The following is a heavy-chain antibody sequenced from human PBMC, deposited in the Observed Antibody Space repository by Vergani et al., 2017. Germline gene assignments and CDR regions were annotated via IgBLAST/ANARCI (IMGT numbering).Heavy chain of an antibody. CDR1: GFTFSDYY. Sequence: QVQLVESGGGLVKPGGSLRLSCAASGFTFSDYYMSWIRQAPGKGLEWVSYISSSGSTIYYPDSVKGRFTISRDNAKSSLYLQMNSLRAEDTAGYYGARRGDWSSTSCYGGYYMDVWGKGTTVTVSS. CDR2: ISSSGSTI. CDR3: ARRGDWSSTSCYGGYYMDV. D-gene: IGHD2-2*01. J-gene: IGHJ6*03. V-gene: IGHV3-11*01.